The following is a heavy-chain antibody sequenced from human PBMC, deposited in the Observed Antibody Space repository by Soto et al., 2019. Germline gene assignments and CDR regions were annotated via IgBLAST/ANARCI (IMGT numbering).Heavy chain of an antibody. Sequence: QVQLQQSGPRLVEPSQTLSLTCAISGDSVSSDSIAWNWIRQSPSRGLEWLGRTYYRSKWFNDYAPSVKSRITLNPDTSKNQFSLQLNSVTPEDTAVYYCAKGTGWSLYYFDYWGQGILVTVSS. J-gene: IGHJ4*02. CDR3: AKGTGWSLYYFDY. CDR1: GDSVSSDSIA. D-gene: IGHD6-19*01. V-gene: IGHV6-1*01. CDR2: TYYRSKWFN.